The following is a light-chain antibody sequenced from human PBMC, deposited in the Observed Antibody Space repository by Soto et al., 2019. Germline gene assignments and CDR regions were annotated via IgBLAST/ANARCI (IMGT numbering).Light chain of an antibody. J-gene: IGKJ4*01. CDR2: DAS. Sequence: DIQMTQSPSTLPASVGDRVTITCRASQTISSWLAWYQQKPGKAPKLLISDASNLESGVPSRFSGSGSGTEFTLTISSLQPDDFATYYCQQYNSYSPLTFGGGTKVDI. CDR1: QTISSW. CDR3: QQYNSYSPLT. V-gene: IGKV1-5*01.